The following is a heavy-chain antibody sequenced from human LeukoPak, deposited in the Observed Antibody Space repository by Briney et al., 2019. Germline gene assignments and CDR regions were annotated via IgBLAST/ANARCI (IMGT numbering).Heavy chain of an antibody. CDR2: INAGNGNT. D-gene: IGHD3-10*01. V-gene: IGHV1-3*01. J-gene: IGHJ4*02. Sequence: GASVKVSCKASGYTFTSYGISWVRQAPGQRLEWMGWINAGNGNTKYSQKFQGRVTITRDTSASTAYMELSSLRSEDTAVYYCAREPARWPIWFGDPILADWGQGTLVTVSS. CDR3: AREPARWPIWFGDPILAD. CDR1: GYTFTSYG.